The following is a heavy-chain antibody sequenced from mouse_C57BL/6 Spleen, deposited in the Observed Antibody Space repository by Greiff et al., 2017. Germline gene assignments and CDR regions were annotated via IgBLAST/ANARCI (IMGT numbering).Heavy chain of an antibody. CDR2: IDPSDSYT. Sequence: VQLQQPGAELVMPGASVKLSCKASGYTFTSYWMHWVKQRPGQGLEWIGEIDPSDSYTNYNQKFKGKSTLTVDKSSSTAYMQLSSLTSEDSAVYYCARWGAHDYWGQGTTLTVSS. J-gene: IGHJ2*01. CDR3: ARWGAHDY. CDR1: GYTFTSYW. V-gene: IGHV1-69*01.